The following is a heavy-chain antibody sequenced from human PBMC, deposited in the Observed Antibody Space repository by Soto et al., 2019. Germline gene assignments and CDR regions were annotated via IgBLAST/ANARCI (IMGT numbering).Heavy chain of an antibody. CDR3: AIPPGIAAAGTCNFDY. J-gene: IGHJ4*02. V-gene: IGHV4-34*01. CDR1: GGSFSGYY. Sequence: KPSETLSLTCAVYGGSFSGYYWSWIRQPPGKGLEWIGEINHSGSTNYNPSLKSRVTISVDTSKNQFSLKLSSVTAADTAVFYCAIPPGIAAAGTCNFDYWGQGTLVTVSS. D-gene: IGHD6-13*01. CDR2: INHSGST.